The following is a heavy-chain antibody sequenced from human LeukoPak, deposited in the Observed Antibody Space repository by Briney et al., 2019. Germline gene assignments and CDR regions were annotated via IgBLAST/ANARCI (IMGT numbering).Heavy chain of an antibody. CDR1: GYTFTSYY. J-gene: IGHJ4*02. V-gene: IGHV1-46*01. CDR2: INPSGGST. CDR3: ARASPTGYSLLSTGYFDY. D-gene: IGHD3-9*01. Sequence: GASVKVSCKASGYTFTSYYMHWVRQAPGQGLEWMGIINPSGGSTSYAQKFQGRVTMTRDTSTSTVYMELSSLRSEDTAVYYCARASPTGYSLLSTGYFDYWGQGTLVTVSS.